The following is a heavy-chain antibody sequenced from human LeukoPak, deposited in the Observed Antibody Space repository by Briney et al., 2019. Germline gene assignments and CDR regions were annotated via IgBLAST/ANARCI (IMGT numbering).Heavy chain of an antibody. V-gene: IGHV3-21*04. CDR3: ASGGLLAFDP. CDR2: ISSSGSTI. CDR1: GFTFSSYG. J-gene: IGHJ5*02. Sequence: GGSLRLSCAASGFTFSSYGMRWVRQAPGKGLEWVSAISSSGSTIYYADSVKGRFTISRDNAKNSLYLQMNSLRAEDTAVYYCASGGLLAFDPWGQGTLVTVSS.